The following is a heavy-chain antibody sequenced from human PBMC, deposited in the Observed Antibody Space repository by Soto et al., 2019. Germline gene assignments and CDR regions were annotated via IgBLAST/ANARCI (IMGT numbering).Heavy chain of an antibody. CDR3: ASFQYYDYIWGSYRPFEY. J-gene: IGHJ4*02. Sequence: SETLPLTCTVSGGSISSTNYYWGWNRQPPGKGLEWIGSIYYSGSTYYNPSLKSRVTISVDTSKNQFSLKLISVTAADTAVYYCASFQYYDYIWGSYRPFEYWGQGTLVTVSS. CDR2: IYYSGST. CDR1: GGSISSTNYY. V-gene: IGHV4-39*01. D-gene: IGHD3-16*02.